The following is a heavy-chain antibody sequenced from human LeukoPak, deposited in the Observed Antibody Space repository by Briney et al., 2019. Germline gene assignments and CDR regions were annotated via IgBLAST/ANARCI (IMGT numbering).Heavy chain of an antibody. CDR3: ARGHPVGATDAFDI. Sequence: PSETLSLTCAVYGGSFSGYYWSWIRQPPGKGLEWIGEINHSGSNNYNPSLRSRVTISVDTSKNQFSLKLSSVTAADTAVYYCARGHPVGATDAFDIWGQGTMVTVSS. D-gene: IGHD1-26*01. V-gene: IGHV4-34*01. CDR1: GGSFSGYY. CDR2: INHSGSN. J-gene: IGHJ3*02.